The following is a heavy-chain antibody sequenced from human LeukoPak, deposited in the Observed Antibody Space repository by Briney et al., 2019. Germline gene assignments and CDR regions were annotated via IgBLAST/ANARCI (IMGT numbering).Heavy chain of an antibody. V-gene: IGHV3-64D*09. Sequence: PGGSLRLSCSGSGFTFHNYAMHWVRQAPGKGLEYVSAISSDGDGTYYADSVKDRFTIYRDNSKYTLSLQMSSLRDEDTAVYYCVKNSVALNAYYYYYAMDVWGQGTTVTVS. CDR2: ISSDGDGT. J-gene: IGHJ6*02. CDR3: VKNSVALNAYYYYYAMDV. D-gene: IGHD5-18*01. CDR1: GFTFHNYA.